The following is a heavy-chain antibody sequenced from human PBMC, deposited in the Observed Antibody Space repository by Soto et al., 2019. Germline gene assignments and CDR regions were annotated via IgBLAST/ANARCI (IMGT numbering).Heavy chain of an antibody. CDR2: IIPIFGNT. CDR3: ARDAYCSSTACSDIWFDP. J-gene: IGHJ5*02. V-gene: IGHV1-69*05. Sequence: ASVKVSCKASGGTFSSYAISWVRQAPGQGLEWMGGIIPIFGNTKNSQKFQGRVAITRDTSASTAYMELSSLRSEDTAIYYCARDAYCSSTACSDIWFDPWGQGTLVTVSS. CDR1: GGTFSSYA. D-gene: IGHD2-2*01.